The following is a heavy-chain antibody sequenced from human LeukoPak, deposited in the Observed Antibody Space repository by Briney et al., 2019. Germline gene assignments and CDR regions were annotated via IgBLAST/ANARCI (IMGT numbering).Heavy chain of an antibody. D-gene: IGHD1-26*01. V-gene: IGHV3-43*01. CDR2: ISWDGGST. CDR3: ARVIGVRLSGTQSAGDAFDI. J-gene: IGHJ3*02. CDR1: GFTFDDYT. Sequence: PGESLRLSCAASGFTFDDYTMHWVRQAPGKGLEWVSLISWDGGSTYYADSVKGRFTISRDNGKNSLDLQMNSLRADDTAVYYCARVIGVRLSGTQSAGDAFDIWGQGTMVTVSS.